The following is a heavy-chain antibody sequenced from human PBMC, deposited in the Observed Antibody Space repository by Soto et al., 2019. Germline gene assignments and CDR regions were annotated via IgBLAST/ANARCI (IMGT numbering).Heavy chain of an antibody. Sequence: PPETLSLTCCVSGGSTRSYYWVWIRQSPGTGLEWIGYVYYSGTTNYNPSLKSRVTISVDTSKTQFSLKLSSVTAADTAVYYCARGRRRDCSFTCCYGRDNLFYPRGQRTPVTV. CDR1: GGSTRSYY. CDR2: VYYSGTT. D-gene: IGHD2-2*01. J-gene: IGHJ5*02. V-gene: IGHV4-59*12. CDR3: ARGRRRDCSFTCCYGRDNLFYP.